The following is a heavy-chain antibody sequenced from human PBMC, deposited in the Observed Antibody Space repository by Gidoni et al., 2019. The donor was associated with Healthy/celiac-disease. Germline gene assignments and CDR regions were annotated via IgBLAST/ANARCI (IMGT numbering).Heavy chain of an antibody. CDR3: ARRYCSGGSCYEGFDP. CDR1: GGSISSGGYY. J-gene: IGHJ5*02. CDR2: TYYSGST. D-gene: IGHD2-15*01. V-gene: IGHV4-31*03. Sequence: QVQLQELGPGLVKPSQTLSLTRTVSGGSISSGGYYWSWIRQHPGKGLEWIGYTYYSGSTYYNPSLKSRVTISVDTSKNQFSLKLSSVTAADTAVYYCARRYCSGGSCYEGFDPWGQGTLVTVSS.